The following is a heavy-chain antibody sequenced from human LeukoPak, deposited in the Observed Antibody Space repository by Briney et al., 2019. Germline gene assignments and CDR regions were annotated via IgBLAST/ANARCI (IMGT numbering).Heavy chain of an antibody. J-gene: IGHJ3*02. Sequence: SETLSLTCAVYGGSFSGYYWSWIRQPPGKGLEWIGEINHSGSTNYNPSLKSRVTISVDTSKNQFSLKLSSVTAADTAVYYCARKGRRITMIVVGGGAFDIWGQGTMVTVSS. D-gene: IGHD3-22*01. CDR3: ARKGRRITMIVVGGGAFDI. CDR1: GGSFSGYY. V-gene: IGHV4-34*01. CDR2: INHSGST.